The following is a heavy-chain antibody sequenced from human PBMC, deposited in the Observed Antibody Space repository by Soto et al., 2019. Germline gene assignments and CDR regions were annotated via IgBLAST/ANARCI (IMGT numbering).Heavy chain of an antibody. D-gene: IGHD3-3*01. CDR2: IVGDASGI. Sequence: EVQLLESGGGLVQPGGSLRLSCAAYGFTFSTYAMNWVRQAPGKGLAWVAVIVGDASGIDYADSVKGRFTISRDNSKNTLYLQMTSLRVEDTATYFCAKDLRPDGRYDLDYWGQGTLVTVSS. V-gene: IGHV3-23*01. J-gene: IGHJ4*02. CDR1: GFTFSTYA. CDR3: AKDLRPDGRYDLDY.